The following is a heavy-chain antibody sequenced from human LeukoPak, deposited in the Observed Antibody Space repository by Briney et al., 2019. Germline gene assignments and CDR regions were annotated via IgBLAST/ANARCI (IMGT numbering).Heavy chain of an antibody. CDR2: MNPNSGNT. Sequence: ASVKVSCKASGYTFTSYGINWVRQATGQGLEWMGWMNPNSGNTGYAQKFQGRVTMTRNTSISTAYMELSSLRSEDTAVYYCASGEMVRGVIINPFDYWGQGTLVTVSS. CDR3: ASGEMVRGVIINPFDY. V-gene: IGHV1-8*01. D-gene: IGHD3-10*01. CDR1: GYTFTSYG. J-gene: IGHJ4*02.